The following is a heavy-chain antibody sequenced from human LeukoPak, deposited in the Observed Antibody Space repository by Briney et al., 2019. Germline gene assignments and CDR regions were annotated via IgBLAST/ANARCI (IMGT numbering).Heavy chain of an antibody. J-gene: IGHJ6*04. CDR1: GGSISSGDYY. CDR3: ARDDYYGSGSSGIYYYYGMDA. D-gene: IGHD3-10*01. CDR2: IYYSGST. Sequence: SRTLSLTCTVSGGSISSGDYYWSWIRQPPGKGLEWIGYIYYSGSTYYNPSLKSRVTISVDTSKNQFSLKLSSVTAADTAVYYCARDDYYGSGSSGIYYYYGMDAWGKGTTVTVSS. V-gene: IGHV4-30-4*01.